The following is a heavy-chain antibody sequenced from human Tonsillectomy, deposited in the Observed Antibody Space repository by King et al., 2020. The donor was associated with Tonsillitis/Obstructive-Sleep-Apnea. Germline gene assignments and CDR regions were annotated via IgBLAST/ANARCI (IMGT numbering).Heavy chain of an antibody. Sequence: XLQESGXXXVXPSETLXLTCTVSGGSISSYYWSWIRQPPGKGLEWIGYIYYSGSTNYNPSLKSRVTISVDTSKNQFSLKLSSVTAADTAVYYCARAVGWFDPWGQGTLVTVSS. J-gene: IGHJ5*02. CDR3: ARAVGWFDP. CDR2: IYYSGST. V-gene: IGHV4-59*01. CDR1: GGSISSYY.